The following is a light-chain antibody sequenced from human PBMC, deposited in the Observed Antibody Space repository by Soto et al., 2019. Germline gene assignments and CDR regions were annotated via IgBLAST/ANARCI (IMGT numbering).Light chain of an antibody. V-gene: IGKV1-5*03. CDR2: KAS. J-gene: IGKJ1*01. CDR1: QSLSSW. Sequence: DIQMTQSPSTLSASVGDRVTITCRASQSLSSWLSWYQHKPGKAPKLLIYKASSLEAGVPSRFSGSGSGTEFTHTISSLQPDDFATYFCQQYVTVSRTFGQGTKVEIK. CDR3: QQYVTVSRT.